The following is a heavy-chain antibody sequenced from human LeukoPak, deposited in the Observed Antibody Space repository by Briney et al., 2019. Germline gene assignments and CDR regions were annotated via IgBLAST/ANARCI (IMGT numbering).Heavy chain of an antibody. V-gene: IGHV1-69*13. CDR2: IIPIFGTA. D-gene: IGHD3-10*01. J-gene: IGHJ4*02. CDR3: ARRGGSGSERALDY. CDR1: GGTFSSYA. Sequence: GASVKVSCKASGGTFSSYAISWVRQAPGQGLEWMGGIIPIFGTANYAQKFQGRVTITADESTSTAYMELSSLRSEDTAVYYCARRGGSGSERALDYWGQGTLVTVSS.